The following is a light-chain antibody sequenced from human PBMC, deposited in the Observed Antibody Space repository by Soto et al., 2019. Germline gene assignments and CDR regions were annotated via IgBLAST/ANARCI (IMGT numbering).Light chain of an antibody. CDR1: SSDVGGYNY. V-gene: IGLV2-14*01. CDR3: SSYTRSNTVI. J-gene: IGLJ2*01. Sequence: QSVLTQPASVSGSPGQSITISCTATSSDVGGYNYVSWYQQHPGKAPKLMIYEVSNRPSGVSNRVSGSKSGNTASLTISGLQAEDEADYYCSSYTRSNTVIFGGGTKLTVL. CDR2: EVS.